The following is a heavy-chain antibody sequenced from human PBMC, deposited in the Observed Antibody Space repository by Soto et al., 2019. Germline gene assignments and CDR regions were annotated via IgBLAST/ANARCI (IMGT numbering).Heavy chain of an antibody. J-gene: IGHJ5*01. Sequence: QVQLVQSGAEVKTPGASVKVSCKASGYTFATYDINWVRQAPGQGLEWMGWMNPNSGNTGCAQKFQGRLTMTRDTALSVAQLALGSLGNEDTAVYYCARSDGYNFNWLDSWGQGTLVTVSA. CDR3: ARSDGYNFNWLDS. V-gene: IGHV1-8*01. CDR2: MNPNSGNT. CDR1: GYTFATYD. D-gene: IGHD2-21*01.